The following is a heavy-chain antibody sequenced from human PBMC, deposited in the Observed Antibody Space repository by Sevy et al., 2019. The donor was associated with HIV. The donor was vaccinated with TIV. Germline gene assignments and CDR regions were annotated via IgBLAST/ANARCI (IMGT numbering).Heavy chain of an antibody. D-gene: IGHD6-19*01. J-gene: IGHJ5*02. CDR1: GFTFSSYA. CDR2: ISYDGSNK. Sequence: GGSLRLSCAASGFTFSSYAMHWVRQAPGKGLEWVAVISYDGSNKYYADSVKGRFTISRDNSKNTLYLQMNSLGAEDTDVYYCAREIGWPISWFDPWGQGTLVTVSS. CDR3: AREIGWPISWFDP. V-gene: IGHV3-30-3*01.